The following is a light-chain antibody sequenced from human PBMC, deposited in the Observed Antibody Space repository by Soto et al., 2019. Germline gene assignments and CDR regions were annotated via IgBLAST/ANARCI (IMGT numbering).Light chain of an antibody. Sequence: EIVMTHSPATLSMSPGERATLSWSASQSVSSNLAWYQQKPGQAPRLLIYGASTRATGIPARFSGSGSGTEFTLTISSLQSEDFAVYYCQQYNNWPPITFGQGTRLEIK. J-gene: IGKJ5*01. CDR1: QSVSSN. CDR2: GAS. V-gene: IGKV3-15*01. CDR3: QQYNNWPPIT.